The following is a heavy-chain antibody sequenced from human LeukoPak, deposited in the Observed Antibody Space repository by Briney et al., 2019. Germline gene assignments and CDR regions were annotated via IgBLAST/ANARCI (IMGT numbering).Heavy chain of an antibody. CDR2: VYRGENT. V-gene: IGHV3-66*01. CDR1: GLTVSISY. CDR3: VRRNFYGSGRYGLDV. Sequence: GGSLRLSCAASGLTVSISYMNWVRQAPGKGLEWLSVVYRGENTYYGDSVNGRFTTSSDDSKNTLYLQMDSLRVEDTAVYYCVRRNFYGSGRYGLDVWGRGTTVTVSS. D-gene: IGHD3-10*01. J-gene: IGHJ6*02.